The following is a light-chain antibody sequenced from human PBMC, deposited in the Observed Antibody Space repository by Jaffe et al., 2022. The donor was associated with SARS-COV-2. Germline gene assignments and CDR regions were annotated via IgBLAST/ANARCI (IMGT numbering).Light chain of an antibody. CDR2: DVS. Sequence: QSALTQPASVSGSPGQSITISCTGTSSDVGSYNLVSWYQQHPGKAPKLMIYDVSKRPSGVPDRFSGSKSGNTASLTISGLQAEDEADYYCCSYVGSFSGGTKLTVL. CDR3: CSYVGS. V-gene: IGLV2-23*02. CDR1: SSDVGSYNL. J-gene: IGLJ2*01.